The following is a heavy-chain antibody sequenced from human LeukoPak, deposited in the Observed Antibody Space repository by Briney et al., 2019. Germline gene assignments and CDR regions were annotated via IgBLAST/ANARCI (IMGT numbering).Heavy chain of an antibody. V-gene: IGHV4-59*08. CDR3: AGDSSSWHRADY. Sequence: PSETLSLTCTVSGVSISSYYWTWLRQPPGKGLEGIGYIYSSGSADYNPSLKSRVTISVDTSKNQFSLKLSSVTAADTAMYYCAGDSSSWHRADYWGQGTLVTVSS. J-gene: IGHJ4*02. D-gene: IGHD6-13*01. CDR2: IYSSGSA. CDR1: GVSISSYY.